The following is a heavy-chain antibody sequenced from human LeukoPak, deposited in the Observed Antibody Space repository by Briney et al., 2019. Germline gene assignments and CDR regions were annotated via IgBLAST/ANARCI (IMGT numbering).Heavy chain of an antibody. CDR2: INPNSGGT. CDR1: GYTFTGCY. J-gene: IGHJ6*03. V-gene: IGHV1-2*02. D-gene: IGHD5-18*01. Sequence: GASVKVSCKASGYTFTGCYMHWVRQAPGQGLEWMGWINPNSGGTNYAQKFQGRVTMTRDTSISTAYMELSRLRSDDTAVYYCARVQYSYGTGYMDVWGKGTTVTVSS. CDR3: ARVQYSYGTGYMDV.